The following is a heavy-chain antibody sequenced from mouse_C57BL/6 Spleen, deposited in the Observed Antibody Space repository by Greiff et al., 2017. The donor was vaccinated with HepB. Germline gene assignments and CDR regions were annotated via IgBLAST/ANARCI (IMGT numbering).Heavy chain of an antibody. CDR3: TTDYGNRNY. Sequence: VHVKQSGAELVRPGASVKLSCTASGFNIKDDYMHWVKQRPEQGLEWIGWIDPENGDTEYASKFQGKATITADTSSNTAYLQLSSLTSEDTAVYYCTTDYGNRNYWGQGTTLTVSS. D-gene: IGHD2-1*01. V-gene: IGHV14-4*01. CDR1: GFNIKDDY. J-gene: IGHJ2*01. CDR2: IDPENGDT.